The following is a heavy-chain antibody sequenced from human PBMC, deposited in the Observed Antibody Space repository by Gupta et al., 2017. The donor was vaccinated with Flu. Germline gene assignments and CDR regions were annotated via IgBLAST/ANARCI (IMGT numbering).Heavy chain of an antibody. CDR1: GFTFSGYG. Sequence: EVQLVESGGDLVQPGGSLRLSCVASGFTFSGYGMHWVRQAPGKGLVWISRIHSDGRRTTYTDSVKGRCTISRDDAKNTLYLQMNSLRVEDTAVYYCARGGSYGSADFWGQGTLVTVSS. J-gene: IGHJ4*02. V-gene: IGHV3-74*01. CDR2: IHSDGRRT. D-gene: IGHD3-10*01. CDR3: ARGGSYGSADF.